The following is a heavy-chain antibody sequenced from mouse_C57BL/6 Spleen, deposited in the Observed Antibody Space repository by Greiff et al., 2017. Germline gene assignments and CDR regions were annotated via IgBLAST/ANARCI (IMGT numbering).Heavy chain of an antibody. V-gene: IGHV1-55*01. CDR2: IYPGSGRT. CDR3: ASREGHDYERDYAMDY. D-gene: IGHD2-4*01. J-gene: IGHJ4*01. Sequence: QVQLQQPGAELVKPGASVKMSCKASGYTFTSYWITWVKQRPGQGLEWIGDIYPGSGRTNYNEKFKSKATLTVDTSSSTAYMQLSSLTSEDSAVYYCASREGHDYERDYAMDYWGQGTSVTVSS. CDR1: GYTFTSYW.